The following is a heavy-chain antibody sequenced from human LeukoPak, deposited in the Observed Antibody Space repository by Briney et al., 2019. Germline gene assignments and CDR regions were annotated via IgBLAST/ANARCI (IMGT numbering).Heavy chain of an antibody. CDR3: ARFFSGSYYFDY. Sequence: GGSLGLSCAASGFTFSSYFMSWVRQAPGKGLEWVSVIYSAGSTYYADSVKGRFTISRDNSKNTLYLQMNSLRVEDTAVYYCARFFSGSYYFDYWGQGTLVTVSS. D-gene: IGHD1-26*01. CDR2: IYSAGST. V-gene: IGHV3-53*01. CDR1: GFTFSSYF. J-gene: IGHJ4*02.